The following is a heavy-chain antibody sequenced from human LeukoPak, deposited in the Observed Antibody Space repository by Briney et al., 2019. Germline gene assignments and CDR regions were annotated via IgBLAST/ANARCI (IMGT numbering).Heavy chain of an antibody. V-gene: IGHV4-61*02. J-gene: IGHJ5*02. D-gene: IGHD1-20*01. CDR3: AKHSNWNAGVDWFDP. CDR2: IYTSGST. Sequence: PSQTLSLTCTVSGGSISSGSYYWRWIRQPAGKGLEWIGRIYTSGSTNYNPSLKSRVTISIDTSKNQFSLKLNSVTAADMAVYYCAKHSNWNAGVDWFDPWGQGTLVTVSS. CDR1: GGSISSGSYY.